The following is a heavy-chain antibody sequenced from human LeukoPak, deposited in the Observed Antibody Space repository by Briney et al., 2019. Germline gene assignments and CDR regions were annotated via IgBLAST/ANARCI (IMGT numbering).Heavy chain of an antibody. D-gene: IGHD6-13*01. J-gene: IGHJ4*02. V-gene: IGHV3-48*03. CDR2: ISSSGSTI. CDR1: GFTFSSYE. Sequence: GGSLRLSCAASGFTFSSYEMNWVRQAPGKGLEWVSYISSSGSTIYYADSVKGRFTISRDNAKNSLYLQMNSLRAEDTAVYYCARSPERDSSNEIDYWGQGTLVTVSS. CDR3: ARSPERDSSNEIDY.